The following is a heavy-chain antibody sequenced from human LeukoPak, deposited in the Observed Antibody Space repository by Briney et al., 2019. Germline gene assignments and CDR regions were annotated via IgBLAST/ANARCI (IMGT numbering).Heavy chain of an antibody. J-gene: IGHJ4*02. D-gene: IGHD3-22*01. CDR3: ARDRVPSYYYDSSGFDY. CDR2: ISSSSSYI. CDR1: GFTFSSYS. V-gene: IGHV3-21*01. Sequence: GGSLGLSCAASGFTFSSYSMNWVRQAPGKGLEWVSSISSSSSYIYYADSVKGRFTISRDNAKNSLYLQMNSLRAEDTAVYYCARDRVPSYYYDSSGFDYWGQGTLVTVSS.